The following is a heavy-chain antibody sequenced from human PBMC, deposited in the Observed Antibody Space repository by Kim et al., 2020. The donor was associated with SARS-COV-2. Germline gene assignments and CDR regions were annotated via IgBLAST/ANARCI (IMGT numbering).Heavy chain of an antibody. D-gene: IGHD6-13*01. J-gene: IGHJ4*02. CDR1: GFIFSNYW. CDR3: ARGDYSSSRYRHFDN. Sequence: GGSLRLSCAASGFIFSNYWMTWVRQAPGKGLEWVANIKQDESEKYYVDSVKGRFTISRDNAKNSLYLQMNSLKAEDTAMYYCARGDYSSSRYRHFDNWGQGTLVTVSS. CDR2: IKQDESEK. V-gene: IGHV3-7*01.